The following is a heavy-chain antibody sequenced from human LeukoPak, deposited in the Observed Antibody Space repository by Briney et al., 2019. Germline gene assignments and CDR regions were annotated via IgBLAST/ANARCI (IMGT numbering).Heavy chain of an antibody. J-gene: IGHJ6*04. Sequence: KSSETLSLTCAVSGGPISSSNWWSWVRQPPGQGLEWIGEIYHSGSTNYNPSLKSRVTISVDKSKNQFSLKLSSVTAADTAVYYCARGKVHIAVAGTYYYGMDVWGKGTTVTVSS. CDR2: IYHSGST. CDR3: ARGKVHIAVAGTYYYGMDV. V-gene: IGHV4-4*02. D-gene: IGHD6-19*01. CDR1: GGPISSSNW.